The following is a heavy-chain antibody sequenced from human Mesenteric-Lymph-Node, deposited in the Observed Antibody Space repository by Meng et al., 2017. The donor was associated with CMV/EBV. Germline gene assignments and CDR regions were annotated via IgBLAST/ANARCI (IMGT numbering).Heavy chain of an antibody. Sequence: KVSCAASGFPFSGSAFHWVRRASGKGLEWVGRIRSNGYSYATEYGPSVRGRFTISRDDSKNTAYLHMNNLKSDDTAVYYCTRPNVDYNYYFGLDFWGQGTAVTVSS. CDR2: IRSNGYSYAT. J-gene: IGHJ6*02. CDR1: GFPFSGSA. CDR3: TRPNVDYNYYFGLDF. D-gene: IGHD4-17*01. V-gene: IGHV3-73*01.